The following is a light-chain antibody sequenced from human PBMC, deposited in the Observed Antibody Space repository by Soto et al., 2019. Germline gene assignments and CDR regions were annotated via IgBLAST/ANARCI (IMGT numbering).Light chain of an antibody. J-gene: IGKJ1*01. Sequence: EIVFTQSPGTLSLSPGERATLSCRASQSVVASYLAWYQHKPGQAPRLLIYGASNRATGIPDRFSGSGSGTDFTLTISRLEPEDFAVYYCLQYGSSPRTFGQGTKVDIK. CDR3: LQYGSSPRT. CDR1: QSVVASY. V-gene: IGKV3-20*01. CDR2: GAS.